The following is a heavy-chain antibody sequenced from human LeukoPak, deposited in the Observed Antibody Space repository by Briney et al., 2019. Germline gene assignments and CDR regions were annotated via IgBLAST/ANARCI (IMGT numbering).Heavy chain of an antibody. CDR3: ARTGEEYYDSSGYPSY. V-gene: IGHV4-30-2*01. Sequence: SETLSLTCTISGGSISSGGYYWSWIRQPPGKGLEWIGYIYHSGSTYYNPSLKSRVTISVDRSKNQFSLKLSSVTAADTAVYYCARTGEEYYDSSGYPSYWGQGTLVTVSS. CDR2: IYHSGST. D-gene: IGHD3-22*01. J-gene: IGHJ4*02. CDR1: GGSISSGGYY.